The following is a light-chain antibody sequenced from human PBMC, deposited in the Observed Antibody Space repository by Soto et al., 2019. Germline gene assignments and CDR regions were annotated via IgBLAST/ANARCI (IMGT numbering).Light chain of an antibody. V-gene: IGLV2-14*01. Sequence: QSALTQPTSVSVSPGQSITISCTGNHNDIGTYDYVSWYQHHPGRAPRLLIHGVTTRHSGISGRFSASKSGLTASLTSSGREPEDRADYCCSSFAHNRLDVFGPGTKVTV. CDR3: SSFAHNRLDV. J-gene: IGLJ1*01. CDR1: HNDIGTYDY. CDR2: GVT.